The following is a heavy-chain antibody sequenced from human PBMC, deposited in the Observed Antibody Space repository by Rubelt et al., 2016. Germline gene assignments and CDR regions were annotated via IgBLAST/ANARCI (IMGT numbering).Heavy chain of an antibody. CDR2: VNHSGST. CDR3: ARQEQWLGGGTDY. CDR1: GGSFSGYY. V-gene: IGHV4-34*01. J-gene: IGHJ4*02. D-gene: IGHD6-19*01. Sequence: QVQLQQWGAGLLKPSETLSLTCAVYGGSFSGYYWSWIRQPPGKGLEWIGEVNHSGSTNYNPSPRCRLPFYVDTAKNQCSLKLSSVPAADTAVYYCARQEQWLGGGTDYWGQGTLVTVSS.